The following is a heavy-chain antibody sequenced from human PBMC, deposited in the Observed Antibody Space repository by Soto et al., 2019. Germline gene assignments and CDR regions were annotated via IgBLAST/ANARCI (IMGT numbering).Heavy chain of an antibody. J-gene: IGHJ4*02. CDR1: GFTFSSYW. Sequence: LRLSCAGSGFTFSSYWMHLVRQAPGKGLVWVSRINNDGSSTNYADSVKGRFTISRDNAKNTLYLQMNSLRAEDTAVYYCARVPQWLSYYWGQGTLVTVSS. CDR2: INNDGSST. CDR3: ARVPQWLSYY. D-gene: IGHD6-19*01. V-gene: IGHV3-74*01.